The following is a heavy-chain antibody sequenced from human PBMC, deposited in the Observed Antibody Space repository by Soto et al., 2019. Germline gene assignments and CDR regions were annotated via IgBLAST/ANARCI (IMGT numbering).Heavy chain of an antibody. V-gene: IGHV4-34*01. CDR1: GGSFSGYY. J-gene: IGHJ5*02. CDR2: INHSGST. Sequence: PSDMLSLTCAVYGGSFSGYYWSWIRQPPGKGLEWIGEINHSGSTNYNPSLKSRVTISVDTSKNQFSLKLSSVTAADTAVYYCARGGTFSGLRFLEWSKAWFDPWGQGTLVTVS. D-gene: IGHD3-3*01. CDR3: ARGGTFSGLRFLEWSKAWFDP.